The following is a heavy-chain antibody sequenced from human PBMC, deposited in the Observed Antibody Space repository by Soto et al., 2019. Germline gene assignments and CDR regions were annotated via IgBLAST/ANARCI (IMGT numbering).Heavy chain of an antibody. Sequence: GESLQISCKVAGYIIKNYWIGWVRQMPGQGLEWMGIIFPDDSDARYSPSFQGHVTISVDKSISTAYVQWSSLKASDSAIYYCFRGGVTSRTFDYWGQRTLVTVSS. CDR1: GYIIKNYW. J-gene: IGHJ4*02. D-gene: IGHD3-16*01. CDR2: IFPDDSDA. CDR3: FRGGVTSRTFDY. V-gene: IGHV5-51*01.